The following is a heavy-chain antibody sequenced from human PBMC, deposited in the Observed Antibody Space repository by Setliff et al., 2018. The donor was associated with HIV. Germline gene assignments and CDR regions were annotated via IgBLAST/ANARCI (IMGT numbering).Heavy chain of an antibody. CDR3: ASLPPLYDSSGYYFDY. CDR1: GYSISSGYY. D-gene: IGHD3-22*01. Sequence: SETLSLTCAVSGYSISSGYYWGWIRQPPGKGLEWIGSIFHSGSTYYNPSRKSRVTISVDKSKNQFSLKLSSVTAADTAVYYCASLPPLYDSSGYYFDYWGQGTLVTVSS. CDR2: IFHSGST. J-gene: IGHJ4*02. V-gene: IGHV4-38-2*01.